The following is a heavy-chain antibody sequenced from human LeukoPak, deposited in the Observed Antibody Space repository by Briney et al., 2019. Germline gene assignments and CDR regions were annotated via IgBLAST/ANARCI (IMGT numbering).Heavy chain of an antibody. CDR1: GFTFSSYS. D-gene: IGHD6-13*01. V-gene: IGHV3-21*01. CDR2: ISSSSSYI. CDR3: ARLFGSSSWYGGFDY. Sequence: PGGSLRLSCAASGFTFSSYSMNWVRQAPGKGLEWVSSISSSSSYIYYADSVKGRFTISRNNAKNSLYLQMNSLRAEDTAGYYCARLFGSSSWYGGFDYWGQGTLVTVSS. J-gene: IGHJ4*02.